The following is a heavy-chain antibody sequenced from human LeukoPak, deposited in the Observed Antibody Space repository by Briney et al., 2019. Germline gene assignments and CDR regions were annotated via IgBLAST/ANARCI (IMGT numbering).Heavy chain of an antibody. CDR1: VGSFSAYY. J-gene: IGHJ2*01. Sequence: SETLSLTCAVYVGSFSAYYWSWIRQPPGRGLEWIGEIYHSGSTNYNPSLKSRVTISVDTSKNQFSLKLSSVTAADTAVYYCARAPQSDYGTHWYFDLWGRGTLVTVSS. V-gene: IGHV4-34*01. D-gene: IGHD4-17*01. CDR3: ARAPQSDYGTHWYFDL. CDR2: IYHSGST.